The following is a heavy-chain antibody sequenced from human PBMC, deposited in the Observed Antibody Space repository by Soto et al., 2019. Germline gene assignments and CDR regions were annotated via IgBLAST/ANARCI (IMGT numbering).Heavy chain of an antibody. J-gene: IGHJ4*02. CDR2: INHSGST. CDR3: ALTKLNLNPFDS. CDR1: GGSFSGYY. Sequence: SETLSLTCAVYGGSFSGYYWSWIRQPPGKGLEWIGEINHSGSTNYNPSLKSRVTISVDTSKNQFSLKLSSVTAADTAVYYRALTKLNLNPFDSWGRGTLVTVPS. V-gene: IGHV4-34*01. D-gene: IGHD1-1*01.